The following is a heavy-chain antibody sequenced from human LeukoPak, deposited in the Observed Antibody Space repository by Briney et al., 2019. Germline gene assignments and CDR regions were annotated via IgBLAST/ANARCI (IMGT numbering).Heavy chain of an antibody. J-gene: IGHJ6*03. Sequence: PSETLSLTCTVSGGSISNYYWTWIRQPPGKGLEWIGYIYYRGSTSYNPSLKSRVTISADTPKNQFALRLSSVTAADTAMYYCARLLGAIENYYYMDVWGKGTTVTVSS. CDR1: GGSISNYY. D-gene: IGHD2-21*01. V-gene: IGHV4-59*01. CDR3: ARLLGAIENYYYMDV. CDR2: IYYRGST.